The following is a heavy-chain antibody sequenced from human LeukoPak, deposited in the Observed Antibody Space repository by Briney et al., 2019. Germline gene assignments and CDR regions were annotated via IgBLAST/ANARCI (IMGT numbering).Heavy chain of an antibody. CDR2: FDPEDGET. D-gene: IGHD3-3*01. CDR3: ATPPPFFGVVPYYFDY. J-gene: IGHJ4*02. V-gene: IGHV1-24*01. CDR1: GYTLTELS. Sequence: ASVKVSCKVPGYTLTELSMHWVRQAPGKGLEWMGGFDPEDGETIYAQKFQGRVTMTEDTSTDTAYMELSSLRSEDTAVYYYATPPPFFGVVPYYFDYWGQGTLVTVSS.